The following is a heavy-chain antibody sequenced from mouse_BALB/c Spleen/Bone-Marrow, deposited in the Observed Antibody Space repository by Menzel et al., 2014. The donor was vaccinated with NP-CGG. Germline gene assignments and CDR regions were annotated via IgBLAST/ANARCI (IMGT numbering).Heavy chain of an antibody. CDR1: GFSLTNYG. CDR3: ARTGTRYAMDY. Sequence: VQVVESGPGLVAPSQSLSITCTVSGFSLTNYGLHWVRQPPGKGLEWLVVIWSDGSTTYNSALKSRLSINKDNSKSQVFLKMNSLQTDDTAIYYCARTGTRYAMDYWGQGTSVTVSS. CDR2: IWSDGST. V-gene: IGHV2-6*02. J-gene: IGHJ4*01.